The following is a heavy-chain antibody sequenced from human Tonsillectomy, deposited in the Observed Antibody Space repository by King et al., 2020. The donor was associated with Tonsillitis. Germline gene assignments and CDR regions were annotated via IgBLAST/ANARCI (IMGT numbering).Heavy chain of an antibody. J-gene: IGHJ6*03. CDR3: ARLAWGSTPKLWMVNYYMDV. CDR2: ISISVSTI. Sequence: VQLVESGGGLVKPGGSLGLSCAASGFNFSDHFMSWVRQAPGRGLEWVSYISISVSTIFYADSVKGRFTISRDNARNSLFLQMNSLTVGDTAFYYCARLAWGSTPKLWMVNYYMDVWGRGTTVTVSS. V-gene: IGHV3-11*01. CDR1: GFNFSDHF. D-gene: IGHD2-21*01.